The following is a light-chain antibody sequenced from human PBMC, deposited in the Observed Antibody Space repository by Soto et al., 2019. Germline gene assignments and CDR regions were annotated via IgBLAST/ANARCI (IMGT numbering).Light chain of an antibody. Sequence: QSALTQPPSASGSPGQSVTISCTGSNVGEYDYVSWYQQHPGKAPKLMIYEVSNRPSGISNRFSGSKSGNTASLTISGLQPDDEADYHCSSYATSNTLVFGTGTKLTVL. CDR1: NVGEYDY. CDR2: EVS. J-gene: IGLJ1*01. V-gene: IGLV2-14*01. CDR3: SSYATSNTLV.